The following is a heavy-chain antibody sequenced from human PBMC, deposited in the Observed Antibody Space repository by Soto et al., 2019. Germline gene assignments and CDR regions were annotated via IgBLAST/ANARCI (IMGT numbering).Heavy chain of an antibody. J-gene: IGHJ4*01. CDR2: LFPIFDTP. D-gene: IGHD5-12*01. CDR3: ATSGRDGYNSHFDY. Sequence: GASGNVSSKSAGGTFRGYSISWVRQAPGQGLECMGWLFPIFDTPRYAQRFQGRVTITADESTTYVDLSSLRSEDTAIYYCATSGRDGYNSHFDYWGHGTLVTASS. CDR1: GGTFRGYS. V-gene: IGHV1-69*13.